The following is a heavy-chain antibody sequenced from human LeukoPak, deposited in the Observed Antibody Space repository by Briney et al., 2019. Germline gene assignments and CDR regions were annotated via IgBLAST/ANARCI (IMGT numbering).Heavy chain of an antibody. J-gene: IGHJ4*02. CDR2: ISWNSGSI. CDR1: GFTFDDYA. D-gene: IGHD3-10*01. CDR3: ARGLRGSGSYPNADY. V-gene: IGHV3-9*01. Sequence: GGSLRLSCAASGFTFDDYAMHWVRQAPGKGLEWVSGISWNSGSIGYADSVKGRFTISRDNAKNSLYLQMNSLRAEDTAVYYCARGLRGSGSYPNADYWGQGTLVTVSS.